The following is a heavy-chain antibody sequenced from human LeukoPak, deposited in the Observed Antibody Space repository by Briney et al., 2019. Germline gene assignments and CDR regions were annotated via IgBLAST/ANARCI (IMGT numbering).Heavy chain of an antibody. CDR1: GFTFSNYI. Sequence: GGSLRPSCAASGFTFSNYIMNWVRQAPGKGLEWVSCISSSSSTINYADSVKGRFTISRDNAKNSLYLQMNSLRAEDTAVYYCARGPYYYYYMDVWGKGTTVTVSS. CDR2: ISSSSSTI. V-gene: IGHV3-48*01. J-gene: IGHJ6*03. CDR3: ARGPYYYYYMDV.